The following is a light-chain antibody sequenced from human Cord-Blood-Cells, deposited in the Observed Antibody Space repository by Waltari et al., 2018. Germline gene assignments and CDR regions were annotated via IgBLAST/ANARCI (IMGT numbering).Light chain of an antibody. CDR2: EDN. Sequence: NFMLTQPHSVSESPGKKVTIPCTRSSGSIASTYVQWYQQRPGSSPTTVIYEDNQRPSGVPDRFSGSIDSSSNSASLTISGLKTEDEADYYCQSYDSSNRVFGGGTKLTVL. CDR1: SGSIASTY. V-gene: IGLV6-57*01. CDR3: QSYDSSNRV. J-gene: IGLJ3*02.